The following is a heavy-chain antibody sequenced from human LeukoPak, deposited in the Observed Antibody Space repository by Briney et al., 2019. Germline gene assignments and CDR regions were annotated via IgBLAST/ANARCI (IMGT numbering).Heavy chain of an antibody. Sequence: SETLSLTCTASGGSISSSSYYWGWIRQPPGKGLEWIGSIYYSGSTYYNPSLKSRVTISVDTSKNQFSLKLSSVTAADTAVYYCARWSGDYYDSSGYPGDDAFDIWGQGTMVTVSS. CDR2: IYYSGST. V-gene: IGHV4-39*01. CDR3: ARWSGDYYDSSGYPGDDAFDI. D-gene: IGHD3-22*01. J-gene: IGHJ3*02. CDR1: GGSISSSSYY.